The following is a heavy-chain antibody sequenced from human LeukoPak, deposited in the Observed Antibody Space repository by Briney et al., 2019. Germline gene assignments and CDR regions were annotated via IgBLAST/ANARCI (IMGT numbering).Heavy chain of an antibody. CDR3: AREMVKYSSGCYGVDY. D-gene: IGHD6-19*01. V-gene: IGHV1-2*02. CDR2: INPNSGGT. Sequence: GASVKVSCKASGYTFTGYYMHWVRQAPGQGLEWMGWINPNSGGTNYAQKLQGRVTMTTDTSTSTDYMELRSLRSDDTAVYYCAREMVKYSSGCYGVDYWGQGTLVTVSS. CDR1: GYTFTGYY. J-gene: IGHJ4*02.